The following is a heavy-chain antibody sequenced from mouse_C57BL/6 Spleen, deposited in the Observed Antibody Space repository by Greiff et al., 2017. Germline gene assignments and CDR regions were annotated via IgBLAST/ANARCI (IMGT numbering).Heavy chain of an antibody. CDR3: ARDYVRAMDY. V-gene: IGHV1-55*01. D-gene: IGHD1-1*02. CDR2: IYPGSGST. Sequence: QVQLKQPGAELVKPGASVKMSCKASGYTFTSYWITWVKQRPGQGLEWIGDIYPGSGSTNYNEKFKSKATLTVDKSSSTAYMQLSSLTSEDSAVYYCARDYVRAMDYWGQGTSVTVSS. CDR1: GYTFTSYW. J-gene: IGHJ4*01.